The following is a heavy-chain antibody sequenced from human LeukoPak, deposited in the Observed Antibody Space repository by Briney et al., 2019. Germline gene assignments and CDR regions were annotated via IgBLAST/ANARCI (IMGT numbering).Heavy chain of an antibody. D-gene: IGHD6-19*01. V-gene: IGHV4-61*02. CDR2: FYTSGST. Sequence: SETLSPTCTVSGGSISSGSYYWSWVRQPAGKGLEWIGRFYTSGSTDYNPSLKSRVTISVDTSKNQFSLKLSSVTAADTAVYYCARDAGVAGNDAFDIWGQGTMVTVSS. J-gene: IGHJ3*02. CDR3: ARDAGVAGNDAFDI. CDR1: GGSISSGSYY.